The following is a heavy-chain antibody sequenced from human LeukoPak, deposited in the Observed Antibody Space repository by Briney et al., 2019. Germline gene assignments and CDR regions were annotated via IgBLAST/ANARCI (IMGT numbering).Heavy chain of an antibody. Sequence: SETLSLTCTVSGGSVSSGSYYWGWIRQPPGKGLEWIGSIYYSGSTYYNPSLKSRVTISVDTSKNQFSLKLSSVTAADTAVYYCARRRDSSGYLYWGQGTLVTVSS. CDR3: ARRRDSSGYLY. V-gene: IGHV4-39*01. D-gene: IGHD3-22*01. J-gene: IGHJ4*02. CDR1: GGSVSSGSYY. CDR2: IYYSGST.